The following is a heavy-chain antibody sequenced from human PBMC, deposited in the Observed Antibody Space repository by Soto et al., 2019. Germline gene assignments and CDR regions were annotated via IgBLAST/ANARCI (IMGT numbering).Heavy chain of an antibody. Sequence: LSLTCTVSGGSISSNSYYWGWIRQPPGKGLEWVSVIYSGGSTYYADSVKGRFTISRDNSKNTLYLQMNSLRAEDTAVYYCARGYYYYYGMDVWGQGTTVTVSS. CDR2: IYSGGST. CDR3: ARGYYYYYGMDV. CDR1: GGSISSNSYY. J-gene: IGHJ6*02. V-gene: IGHV3-53*03.